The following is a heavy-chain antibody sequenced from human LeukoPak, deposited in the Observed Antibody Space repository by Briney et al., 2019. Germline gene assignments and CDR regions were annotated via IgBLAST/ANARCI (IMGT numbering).Heavy chain of an antibody. Sequence: PPASVKVSCKASGYTFTSYGISWVRQAPGQGLEWMGWISAYNGNTNYAPKLQGRVTMTTDTSTSTAYMELRSLRSEDTAVYYCARAFDGTTVRYGGQGTLVTVSS. J-gene: IGHJ4*02. D-gene: IGHD4-17*01. CDR2: ISAYNGNT. V-gene: IGHV1-18*01. CDR1: GYTFTSYG. CDR3: ARAFDGTTVRY.